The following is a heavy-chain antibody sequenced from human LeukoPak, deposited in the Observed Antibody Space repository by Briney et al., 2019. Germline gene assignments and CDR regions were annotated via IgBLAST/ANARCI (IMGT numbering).Heavy chain of an antibody. CDR3: ATATITHTRDL. J-gene: IGHJ5*02. V-gene: IGHV1-2*02. Sequence: GASVKVSCRLSGHTFTVLYLNWVRQAPGQGLEWMGWINPYSDATITAQRFQGRVTLTWDTSIGTAYMELTRLTSDDTAMYYCATATITHTRDLWGQGTLVTVSS. CDR2: INPYSDAT. CDR1: GHTFTVLY. D-gene: IGHD1-1*01.